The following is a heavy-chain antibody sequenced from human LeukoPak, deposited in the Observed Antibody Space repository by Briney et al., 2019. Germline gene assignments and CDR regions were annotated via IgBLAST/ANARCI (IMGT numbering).Heavy chain of an antibody. D-gene: IGHD2-21*02. Sequence: SETLSLTCTVSGGSISSSYYYWGWIRQPPGKGLEWIGSIYYSGSTYYNPSLKSRVTISVDTSKNQFSLKLSSVTAADTAVYYCASSSCGGDCYRFDYWGQGTLVTVSS. CDR1: GGSISSSYYY. CDR3: ASSSCGGDCYRFDY. J-gene: IGHJ4*02. V-gene: IGHV4-39*07. CDR2: IYYSGST.